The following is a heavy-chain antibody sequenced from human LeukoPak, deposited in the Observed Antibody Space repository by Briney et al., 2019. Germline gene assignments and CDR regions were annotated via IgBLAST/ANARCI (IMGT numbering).Heavy chain of an antibody. V-gene: IGHV1-18*01. Sequence: ASVKVSCKASGYTFTSYGISWVRQAPGQGLEWMGWISAYNGNTNYAQKLQGRVTMTRDTSTSTVYMELSSLRSEDTAVYYCARVQGYYDSSGYYFSYWGQGTLVTVSS. J-gene: IGHJ4*02. D-gene: IGHD3-22*01. CDR3: ARVQGYYDSSGYYFSY. CDR1: GYTFTSYG. CDR2: ISAYNGNT.